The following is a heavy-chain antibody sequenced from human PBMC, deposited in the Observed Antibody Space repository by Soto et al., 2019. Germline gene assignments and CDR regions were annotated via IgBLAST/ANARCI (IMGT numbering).Heavy chain of an antibody. CDR2: INPKSRGT. V-gene: IGHV1-2*02. CDR1: GYTFTDYF. J-gene: IGHJ5*02. Sequence: QVQLVQSGAEVKKPGASVKVSCKASGYTFTDYFIHWVRQAPGQGFEWMGWINPKSRGTTYAQKFQGRVTMTRDTSNTTAYMELRGLRSDDTAIYYCARVTLRAGNWFDPWGQGTLVTVS. CDR3: ARVTLRAGNWFDP.